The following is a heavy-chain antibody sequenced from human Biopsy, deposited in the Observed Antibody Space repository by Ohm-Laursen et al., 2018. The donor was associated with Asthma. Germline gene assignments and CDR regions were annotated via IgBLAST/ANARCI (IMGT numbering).Heavy chain of an antibody. V-gene: IGHV4-59*01. CDR1: GGSINNFY. J-gene: IGHJ4*02. D-gene: IGHD2-21*02. CDR3: ARGVDRVTGLLDHFDS. Sequence: GTLSLTCTVSGGSINNFYWSWIRQPPGKGLESIEHVYYSGSTSYNPSLKSRVTISIDASKNQFSLKLTSVTAADTAVYYCARGVDRVTGLLDHFDSWGQGTLVTVSS. CDR2: VYYSGST.